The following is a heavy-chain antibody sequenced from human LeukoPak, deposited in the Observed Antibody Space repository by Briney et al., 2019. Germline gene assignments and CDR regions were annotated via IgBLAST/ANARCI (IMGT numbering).Heavy chain of an antibody. V-gene: IGHV4-34*01. CDR1: GGSFSGCY. D-gene: IGHD3-10*01. J-gene: IGHJ5*02. CDR2: INHSGST. CDR3: ARGSMVRGVISAFDP. Sequence: PSETLSLTCAVYGGSFSGCYWSWIRQPPGKGLEWIGEINHSGSTNYNPSLKSRVTISVDTSKNQFSLKLSSVTAADTAVYYCARGSMVRGVISAFDPWGQGTLVTVSS.